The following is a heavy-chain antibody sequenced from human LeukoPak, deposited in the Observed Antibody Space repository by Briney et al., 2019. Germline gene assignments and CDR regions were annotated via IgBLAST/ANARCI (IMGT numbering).Heavy chain of an antibody. Sequence: GGSLRLSCAASGFTFSSYSMNWVRQAPGKGLEWVSSISRSSSYIYYADSVKGRFTISRDNAKNSLYLQMNSLRAEDTAVYYCARGRTPDIVVVVAAVPYYFDYWGQGTLVTVSS. CDR1: GFTFSSYS. D-gene: IGHD2-15*01. J-gene: IGHJ4*02. V-gene: IGHV3-21*01. CDR2: ISRSSSYI. CDR3: ARGRTPDIVVVVAAVPYYFDY.